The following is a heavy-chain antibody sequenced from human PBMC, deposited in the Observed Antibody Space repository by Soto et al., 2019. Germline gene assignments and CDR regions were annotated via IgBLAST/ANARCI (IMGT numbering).Heavy chain of an antibody. CDR2: IFSNDEK. V-gene: IGHV2-26*04. CDR3: ASTYSSSWYWFDP. D-gene: IGHD6-13*01. Sequence: QVTVNESGPVLVKPTDTLTLTCTVSGFSLSNAELGVSWIQQPPGKALEWLAHIFSNDEKSYSTSLKSRLTISKDTSKSQVVLTMTNMDPVDTATYYCASTYSSSWYWFDPWGQGTLVTVSS. CDR1: GFSLSNAELG. J-gene: IGHJ5*02.